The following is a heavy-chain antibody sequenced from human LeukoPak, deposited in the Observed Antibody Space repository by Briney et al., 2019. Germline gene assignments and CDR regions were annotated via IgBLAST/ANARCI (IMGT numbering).Heavy chain of an antibody. CDR2: INHSGST. D-gene: IGHD5-12*01. V-gene: IGHV4-34*01. Sequence: SETLSLTCAVYGGSFSGYYWSWIRQPPGKGLEWIGEINHSGSTNYNPSLKSRVTISVDTSKNQFSLKLSSVTAADTAVYYCARHDKWLRQFDYWGQGTLVTVSS. CDR3: ARHDKWLRQFDY. CDR1: GGSFSGYY. J-gene: IGHJ4*02.